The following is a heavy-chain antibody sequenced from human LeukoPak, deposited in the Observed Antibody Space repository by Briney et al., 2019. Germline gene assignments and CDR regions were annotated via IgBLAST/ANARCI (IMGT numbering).Heavy chain of an antibody. Sequence: SVKVSCKASGGTFSSYAISWVRQAPGQGLEWMGGIIPIFGTANYAQKFQGRVTITADESTSTAYMELSSLRSEDTAVYYCARGLDLAEYGSGSYYNYRGQGTLVTVSS. J-gene: IGHJ4*02. V-gene: IGHV1-69*01. D-gene: IGHD3-10*01. CDR3: ARGLDLAEYGSGSYYNY. CDR2: IIPIFGTA. CDR1: GGTFSSYA.